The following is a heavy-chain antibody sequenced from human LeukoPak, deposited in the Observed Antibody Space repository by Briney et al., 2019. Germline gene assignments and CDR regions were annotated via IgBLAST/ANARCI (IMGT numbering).Heavy chain of an antibody. CDR1: GFSFSGHW. CDR3: ARDSGLWSSEYYFDY. J-gene: IGHJ4*02. CDR2: ISPTGSTT. D-gene: IGHD2-15*01. Sequence: PGGSLRLSCTASGFSFSGHWMHWARQLPGKGLVWVSRISPTGSTTSYADSVKGRFTISRDNAKNSLYLQMNSLRAEDTAVYYCARDSGLWSSEYYFDYWGQGTLVTVSS. V-gene: IGHV3-74*01.